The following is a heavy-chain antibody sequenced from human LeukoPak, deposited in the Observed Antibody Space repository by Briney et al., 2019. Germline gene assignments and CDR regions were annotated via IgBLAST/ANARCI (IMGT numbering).Heavy chain of an antibody. J-gene: IGHJ5*02. CDR3: ARDPGAIFGVAEPWFDP. CDR2: IYYSGST. V-gene: IGHV4-39*07. Sequence: SETLSLTCTVSGGSISSSSYYWGWIRQPPGKGLEWIGSIYYSGSTYYNPSLKSRVTISVDTSKNQFSLKLSSVTAADTAVYYCARDPGAIFGVAEPWFDPWGQGTLVTVSS. CDR1: GGSISSSSYY. D-gene: IGHD3-3*01.